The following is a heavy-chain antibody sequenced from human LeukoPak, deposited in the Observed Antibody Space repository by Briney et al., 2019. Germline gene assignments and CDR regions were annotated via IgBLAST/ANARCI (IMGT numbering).Heavy chain of an antibody. J-gene: IGHJ3*02. V-gene: IGHV3-15*01. CDR3: TTEGSRNLGYCSGGNCYARDAFDI. CDR1: GFTFNNAW. D-gene: IGHD2-15*01. Sequence: PGGSLRLSCAASGFTFNNAWMSWVRQAPGKGLEWVGRIKGKTDGGTTDYAAPVKGRFTISRDDSKNTLYLQMNSLKTEDTGVYYCTTEGSRNLGYCSGGNCYARDAFDIWGQGTMVTVSS. CDR2: IKGKTDGGTT.